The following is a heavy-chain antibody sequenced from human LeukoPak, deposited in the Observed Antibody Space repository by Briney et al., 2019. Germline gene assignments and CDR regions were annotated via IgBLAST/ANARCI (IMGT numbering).Heavy chain of an antibody. V-gene: IGHV3-23*01. J-gene: IGHJ5*02. CDR1: GFTFRSYA. D-gene: IGHD3-10*01. CDR3: ARDRGFDISYSWFEP. CDR2: ISGSGGST. Sequence: GGSLRLSCAASGFTFRSYAMTWVRQAPGKGLEWVSGISGSGGSTYYADSVKGRFTISRDNSKNTLYLQMNSLRAEDTAVYYCARDRGFDISYSWFEPWGQGTLVTVSS.